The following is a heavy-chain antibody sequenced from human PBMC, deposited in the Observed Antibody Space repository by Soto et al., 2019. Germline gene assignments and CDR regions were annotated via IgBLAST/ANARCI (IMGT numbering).Heavy chain of an antibody. J-gene: IGHJ4*02. D-gene: IGHD3-9*01. Sequence: ASVKGSRKASVYTFTGYYMHWVRQAPGQGLEWMGWINPNSGGTNYAQKFQGWVTMTRDTSISTAYMELSRLRSDDTAVYYCARGRYAIDYWGQGTLVTVSS. CDR2: INPNSGGT. V-gene: IGHV1-2*04. CDR3: ARGRYAIDY. CDR1: VYTFTGYY.